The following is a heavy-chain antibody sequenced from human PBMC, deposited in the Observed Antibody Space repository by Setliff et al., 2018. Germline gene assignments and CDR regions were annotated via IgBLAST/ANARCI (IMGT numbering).Heavy chain of an antibody. CDR1: GYSIRSGFS. CDR3: AREYVVISFVRNTHSHYGMDV. V-gene: IGHV4-38-2*02. D-gene: IGHD2-21*01. J-gene: IGHJ6*02. Sequence: SETPSLTCAVSGYSIRSGFSWVWIRQPAGRGLEWIGRIYTSGTTNYSPSLKSRVSISSDTSKNVISLKLNSVTAADTAVYFCAREYVVISFVRNTHSHYGMDVWGQGTTVTVSS. CDR2: IYTSGTT.